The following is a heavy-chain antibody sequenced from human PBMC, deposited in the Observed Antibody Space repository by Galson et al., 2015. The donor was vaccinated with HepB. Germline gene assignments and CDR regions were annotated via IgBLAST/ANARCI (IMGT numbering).Heavy chain of an antibody. CDR1: GGSISSSSYY. CDR2: IYYSGST. J-gene: IGHJ4*02. Sequence: SLTCTVSGGSISSSSYYWGWIRQPPGKGLEWIGSIYYSGSTYYNPSLKSRVTISVDTSKNQFSLKLSSVTAADTAVYYCARLRLPLSNVDIVATSDYWGQGTLVTVSS. V-gene: IGHV4-39*01. CDR3: ARLRLPLSNVDIVATSDY. D-gene: IGHD5-12*01.